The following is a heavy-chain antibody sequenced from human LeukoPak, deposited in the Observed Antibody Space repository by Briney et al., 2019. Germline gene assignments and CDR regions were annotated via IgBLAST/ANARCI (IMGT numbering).Heavy chain of an antibody. CDR1: GGSFSGYY. CDR2: INHGGST. V-gene: IGHV4-34*01. D-gene: IGHD2-2*01. CDR3: ARGRGSTSCYAAY. Sequence: SETLSLTCAVYGGSFSGYYWSWIRQPPGKGLEWIGEINHGGSTNYNPSLKSRVTISVDTSKNQFSLKLSSVTAADTAVYYCARGRGSTSCYAAYWGQGTLVTVSS. J-gene: IGHJ4*02.